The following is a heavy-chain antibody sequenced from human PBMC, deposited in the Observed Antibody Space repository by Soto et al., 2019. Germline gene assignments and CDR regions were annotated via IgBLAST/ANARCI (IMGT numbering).Heavy chain of an antibody. Sequence: VGSLRLSCAASGFTFSSYGMHWVRQAPGKGLEWVAVIWYDGSNKYYADSVKGRFTISRDNSKNTLYLQMNSLRAEDTAVYYCARTYYYDSSGSIGAFDIWGQGTMVTVPS. V-gene: IGHV3-33*01. CDR3: ARTYYYDSSGSIGAFDI. CDR2: IWYDGSNK. J-gene: IGHJ3*02. CDR1: GFTFSSYG. D-gene: IGHD3-22*01.